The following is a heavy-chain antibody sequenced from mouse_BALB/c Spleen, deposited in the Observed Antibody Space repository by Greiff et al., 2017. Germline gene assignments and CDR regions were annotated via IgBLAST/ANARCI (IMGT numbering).Heavy chain of an antibody. J-gene: IGHJ4*01. CDR2: IDPSDSET. V-gene: IGHV1S126*01. CDR3: ARRRYDYYAMDY. Sequence: QVQLKESGPQLVRPGASVKISCKASGYSFTSYWMHWVKQRPGQGLEWIGMIDPSDSETRLNQKFKDKATLTVDKSSSTAYMQLSSPTSEDSAVYYCARRRYDYYAMDYWGQGTSVTVSS. CDR1: GYSFTSYW. D-gene: IGHD2-14*01.